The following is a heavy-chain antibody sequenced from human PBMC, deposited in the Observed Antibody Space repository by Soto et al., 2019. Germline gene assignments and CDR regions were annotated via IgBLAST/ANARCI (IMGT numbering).Heavy chain of an antibody. CDR3: AREEYNGRASGAFVI. D-gene: IGHD1-26*01. V-gene: IGHV4-59*01. CDR1: GGSINSYY. J-gene: IGHJ3*02. Sequence: SETLSLTCSVSGGSINSYYWSWIRPPPGKGLEWIRYIYYSGSTNYNPSLKSRVTILVDTSKKQFSLKLSSVTATDKALDYCAREEYNGRASGAFVIWGQGIMFAVSS. CDR2: IYYSGST.